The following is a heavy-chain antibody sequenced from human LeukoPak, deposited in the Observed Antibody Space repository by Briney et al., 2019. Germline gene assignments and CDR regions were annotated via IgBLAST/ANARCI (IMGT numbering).Heavy chain of an antibody. Sequence: PSETLSLTCSVSNDSISTHSWSWIRQPAGKRLEWIGHISPSGNTNYNPSLKSRVTMSVDTSKNHFSLKLSSVTAADTAVYYCARRPYWYFDLWGRGTLVTVSS. CDR3: ARRPYWYFDL. J-gene: IGHJ2*01. CDR2: ISPSGNT. D-gene: IGHD6-6*01. V-gene: IGHV4-4*07. CDR1: NDSISTHS.